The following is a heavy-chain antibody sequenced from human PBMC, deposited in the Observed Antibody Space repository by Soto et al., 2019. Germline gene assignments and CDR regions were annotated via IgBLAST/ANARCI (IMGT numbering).Heavy chain of an antibody. Sequence: SETLSLTCSVSGDSISTVDYFWAWIRQPPGQALEYIGYIYKSTTTYYNPSFESRVAISLDTSKSQFSLNVTSVTAADTAVYFCARGRYCLPGRCFPNWFDSWGQGTLVTVSS. J-gene: IGHJ5*01. CDR1: GDSISTVDYF. CDR3: ARGRYCLPGRCFPNWFDS. D-gene: IGHD2-15*01. CDR2: IYKSTTT. V-gene: IGHV4-30-4*01.